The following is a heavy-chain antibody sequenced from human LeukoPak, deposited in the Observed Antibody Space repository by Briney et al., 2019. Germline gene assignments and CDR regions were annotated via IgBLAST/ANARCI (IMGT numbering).Heavy chain of an antibody. CDR1: GGSISTYY. CDR3: ARHSCATYDNWFDP. D-gene: IGHD2-21*01. J-gene: IGHJ5*02. V-gene: IGHV4-59*08. CDR2: VFYIGST. Sequence: SETLSLTCTVSGGSISTYYWSWIRQPPGKGLEWIGYVFYIGSTKYNPSLNSRVTISLDTSKNQFSLKLYSVTAADTAVYYCARHSCATYDNWFDPWGQGTLVTVSS.